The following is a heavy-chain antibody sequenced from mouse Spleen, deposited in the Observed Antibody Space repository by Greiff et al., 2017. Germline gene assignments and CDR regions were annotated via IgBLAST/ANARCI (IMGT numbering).Heavy chain of an antibody. CDR1: GYTFTDYY. J-gene: IGHJ4*01. Sequence: EVKLMESGPVLVKPGASVKMSCKASGYTFTDYYMNWVKQSHGKSLEWIGVINPYNGGTSYNQKFKGKATLTVDKSSSTAYMELNSLTSEDSAVYYCARRIITTVVANAMDYWGQGTSVTVSS. CDR2: INPYNGGT. V-gene: IGHV1-19*01. CDR3: ARRIITTVVANAMDY. D-gene: IGHD1-1*01.